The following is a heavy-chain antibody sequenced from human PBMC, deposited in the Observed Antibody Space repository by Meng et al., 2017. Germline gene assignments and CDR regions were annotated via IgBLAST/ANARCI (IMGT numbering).Heavy chain of an antibody. Sequence: VELVQVGAEGKKPGASVKVSCKASAYTFTGYYMHWVRQAPGQGLEWMGWINPNSGGTNYAQKFQGRVTMTRDTSISTAYMELSRLRSDDTAVYYCAREDSGYVRDFDYWGQGTLVTVSS. J-gene: IGHJ4*02. D-gene: IGHD5-12*01. CDR2: INPNSGGT. CDR1: AYTFTGYY. CDR3: AREDSGYVRDFDY. V-gene: IGHV1-2*02.